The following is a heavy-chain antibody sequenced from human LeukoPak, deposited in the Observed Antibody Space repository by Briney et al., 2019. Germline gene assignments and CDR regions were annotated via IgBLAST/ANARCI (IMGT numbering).Heavy chain of an antibody. Sequence: GGSLRLSCTGSGFTLSSYAMNWVRRAPGQGLEWVSSISSSSSDIYYTDSVKGRFTISRDNAKNSLYLQMNSMRAEDTAVYYCVTDYGGSSGAFDIWGQGTMVTVSS. V-gene: IGHV3-21*01. CDR3: VTDYGGSSGAFDI. CDR2: ISSSSSDI. J-gene: IGHJ3*02. D-gene: IGHD4-23*01. CDR1: GFTLSSYA.